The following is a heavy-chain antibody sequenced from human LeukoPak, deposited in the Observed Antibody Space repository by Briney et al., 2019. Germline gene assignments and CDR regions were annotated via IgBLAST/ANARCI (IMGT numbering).Heavy chain of an antibody. CDR3: ARALVTMVRREGGFDP. CDR2: IRYDGSNK. Sequence: GGSLRLSCAASGFTFSSYGMHWVRQAPGKGLEWVAFIRYDGSNKYYADSMKGRFTISRDNSKNTLYLQMNSLRAEDTAVYYCARALVTMVRREGGFDPWGQGTLVTVSS. CDR1: GFTFSSYG. D-gene: IGHD3-10*01. V-gene: IGHV3-30*02. J-gene: IGHJ5*02.